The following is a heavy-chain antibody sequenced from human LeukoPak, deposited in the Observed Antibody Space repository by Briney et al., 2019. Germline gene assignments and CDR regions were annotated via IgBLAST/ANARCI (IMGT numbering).Heavy chain of an antibody. CDR2: IIPIFGTA. D-gene: IGHD3-3*01. J-gene: IGHJ6*02. CDR3: ARGAPYYDFWSGYPGMDV. CDR1: GGTFSSSAISSYA. Sequence: GASVKVSCKASGGTFSSSAISSYAISWVRQAPGQGLEWMGGIIPIFGTANYAQKFQGRVTITADESTSTAYMELSSLRSEDTAVYYCARGAPYYDFWSGYPGMDVWGQGTTVTVSS. V-gene: IGHV1-69*13.